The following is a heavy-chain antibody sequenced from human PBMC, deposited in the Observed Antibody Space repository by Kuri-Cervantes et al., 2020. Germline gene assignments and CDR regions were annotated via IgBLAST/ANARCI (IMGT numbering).Heavy chain of an antibody. CDR3: TRGLQYSSDF. V-gene: IGHV3-9*01. Sequence: LSLTCAASGFTFDDYAMHWVRQAPGKGLEWVSGISWNSGSIGYADSVKGRFTISRDNAMKSLYLQMDTLRVEDTAIYYCTRGLQYSSDFWGQGTLVTVSS. J-gene: IGHJ4*02. CDR1: GFTFDDYA. D-gene: IGHD4-11*01. CDR2: ISWNSGSI.